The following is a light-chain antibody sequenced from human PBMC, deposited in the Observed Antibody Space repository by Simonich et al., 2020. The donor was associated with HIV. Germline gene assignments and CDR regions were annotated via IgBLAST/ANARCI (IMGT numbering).Light chain of an antibody. CDR2: DAS. V-gene: IGKV3-20*01. CDR1: QSVSSSY. J-gene: IGKJ4*01. CDR3: QQYYSTPLT. Sequence: EIVLTQSPGTLSLSPGERATLSCRASQSVSSSYLAWYQQKPGQAPRLLIFDASTRATGVPAKFSGSGSGTDFTLTISSLQAEDVAVYYCQQYYSTPLTFGGGTKVEIK.